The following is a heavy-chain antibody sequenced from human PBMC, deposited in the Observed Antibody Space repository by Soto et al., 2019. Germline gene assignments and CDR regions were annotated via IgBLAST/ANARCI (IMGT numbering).Heavy chain of an antibody. CDR3: AHTIGAGSYVPY. V-gene: IGHV4-4*02. CDR1: GDSIGNNNW. J-gene: IGHJ4*02. D-gene: IGHD3-10*01. CDR2: IHHSGNT. Sequence: QVQLQESGPGLVKPSGTLSLTCAVSGDSIGNNNWWSWVRQPPGKGLEWIGEIHHSGNTNYNPSLKSRVSMSVEKSKNQFSLNLRSVTAADTAVYYCAHTIGAGSYVPYWGRGNLVTVSS.